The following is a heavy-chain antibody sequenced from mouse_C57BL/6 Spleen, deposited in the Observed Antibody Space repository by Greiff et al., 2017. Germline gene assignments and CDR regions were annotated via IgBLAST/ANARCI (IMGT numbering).Heavy chain of an antibody. CDR3: ASRNDYDRGYYFDY. D-gene: IGHD2-4*01. V-gene: IGHV1-22*01. CDR2: INPNNGGT. Sequence: EVQLQESGPELVKPGASVKMSCKASGYTFTDYNMHWVKQSHGKSLEWIGYINPNNGGTSYNQKFKGKATLTVNKSSSTAYMELRSLTSEDSAVYYCASRNDYDRGYYFDYWGQGTTLTVSS. CDR1: GYTFTDYN. J-gene: IGHJ2*01.